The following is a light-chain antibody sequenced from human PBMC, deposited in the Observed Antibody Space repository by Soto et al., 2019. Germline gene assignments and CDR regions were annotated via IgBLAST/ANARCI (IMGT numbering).Light chain of an antibody. CDR3: QHFGT. Sequence: DIQMTQSPSALSASVGDRVTITCRASQNISTWLAWYQQKPAKAPNLLIYKASTLETGVSSRFSGSGSGTDFTLIITNLQPDDFAIYYCQHFGTFGQGTKVEIK. J-gene: IGKJ1*01. V-gene: IGKV1-5*03. CDR2: KAS. CDR1: QNISTW.